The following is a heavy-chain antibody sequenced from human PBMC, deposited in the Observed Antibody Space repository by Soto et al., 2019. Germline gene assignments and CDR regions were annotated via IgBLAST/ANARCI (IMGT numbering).Heavy chain of an antibody. Sequence: GGSLRLSCAASGLTFSGYWMSWVRQAPGKGLEWVANIKQDGSEQFYVDSVKGRFTISRDNAKNSLYLQMNSLRAEDTAVYYCAREAVWGQGTTVTVSS. J-gene: IGHJ6*02. CDR3: AREAV. V-gene: IGHV3-7*05. CDR1: GLTFSGYW. CDR2: IKQDGSEQ.